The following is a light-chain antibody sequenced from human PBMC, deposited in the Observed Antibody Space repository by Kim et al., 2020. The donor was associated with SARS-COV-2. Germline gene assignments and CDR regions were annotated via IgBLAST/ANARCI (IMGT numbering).Light chain of an antibody. V-gene: IGLV3-1*01. Sequence: SYELTQPPSVSVSPGQTASITCSGDKLGDKYACWYQQKPGQSPVLVIYQDSKRPSGIPERFSGSKSGNTATLTISGTQAMDEADYYCQAWDSSTGGVFGG. CDR1: KLGDKY. CDR2: QDS. J-gene: IGLJ2*01. CDR3: QAWDSSTGGV.